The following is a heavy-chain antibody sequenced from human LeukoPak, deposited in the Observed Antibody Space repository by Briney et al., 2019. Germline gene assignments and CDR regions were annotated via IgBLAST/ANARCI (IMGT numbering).Heavy chain of an antibody. CDR1: GFTVSSNY. J-gene: IGHJ4*02. D-gene: IGHD3-22*01. Sequence: GGSLRLSCAASGFTVSSNYMSWVRQAPRKGLEWVSVIYSGGSTYYADSVKGRFTISRDNSKNTLYLQMNSLRAEDTAVYYCARVRYDSSGYHLDYWGQGTLVTVSS. V-gene: IGHV3-53*01. CDR3: ARVRYDSSGYHLDY. CDR2: IYSGGST.